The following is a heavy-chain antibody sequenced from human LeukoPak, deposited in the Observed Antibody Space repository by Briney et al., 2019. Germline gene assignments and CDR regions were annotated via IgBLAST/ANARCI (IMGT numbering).Heavy chain of an antibody. J-gene: IGHJ6*02. V-gene: IGHV3-7*03. CDR1: GFTFHTYA. D-gene: IGHD3-16*01. CDR2: INHNGNVN. CDR3: ARGGGLDV. Sequence: GGSLRLSCAASGFTFHTYAMTWVRQAPGKGLEWVASINHNGNVNYYVDSVKGRFTISRDNAKNSLYLQMSNLRAEDTAVYFCARGGGLDVWGQGATVTVSS.